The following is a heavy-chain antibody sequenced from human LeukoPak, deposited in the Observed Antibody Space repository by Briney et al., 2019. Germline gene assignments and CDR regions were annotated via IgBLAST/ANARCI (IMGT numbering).Heavy chain of an antibody. Sequence: SETLSLTCTVSGDSISSSRFYWTWIRQPPGKGLEWIGYIYDYDSGTTNYNPSLKSRVTISVDTSKNEFSLKLRSVTAADTAVYYCARGNLMVLPAVGSRTGYSYYYMDVWGKGTTVIVSS. D-gene: IGHD2-8*01. CDR1: GDSISSSRFY. CDR3: ARGNLMVLPAVGSRTGYSYYYMDV. V-gene: IGHV4-61*01. J-gene: IGHJ6*03. CDR2: IYDYDSGTT.